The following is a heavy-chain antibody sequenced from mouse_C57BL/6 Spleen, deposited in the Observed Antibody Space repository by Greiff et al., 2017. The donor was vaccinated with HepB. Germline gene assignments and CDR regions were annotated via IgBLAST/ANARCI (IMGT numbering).Heavy chain of an antibody. J-gene: IGHJ2*01. V-gene: IGHV1-55*01. CDR1: GYTFTSYW. CDR3: ARSSPISQIDY. CDR2: IYPGSGST. Sequence: QVQLKQPGAELVKPGASVKMSCKASGYTFTSYWITWVKQRPGQGLEWIGDIYPGSGSTNYNEKFKSKATLTVDTSSSTAYMQLSSLTSEDSAVYYCARSSPISQIDYWGQGTTLTVSS.